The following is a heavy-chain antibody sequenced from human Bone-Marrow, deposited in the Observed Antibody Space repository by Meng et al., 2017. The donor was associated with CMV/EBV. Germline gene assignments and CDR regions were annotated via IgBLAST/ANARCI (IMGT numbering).Heavy chain of an antibody. J-gene: IGHJ6*02. CDR1: GGTFSSYA. Sequence: SVKVSCKASGGTFSSYAISWVRQAPGQGLEWMGGIIPILGIANYAQKFQGRVTITADKSTSTAYMELSRLRSEDTAVYYCASSSLLWFGESPHYYYGMDVWGQGTTVTVSS. D-gene: IGHD3-10*01. CDR3: ASSSLLWFGESPHYYYGMDV. V-gene: IGHV1-69*10. CDR2: IIPILGIA.